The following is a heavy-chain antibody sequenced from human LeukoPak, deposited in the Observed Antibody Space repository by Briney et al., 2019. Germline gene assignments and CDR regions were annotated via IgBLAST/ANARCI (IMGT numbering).Heavy chain of an antibody. Sequence: GGSLRLSCAASGFSFSDSAMHWVRQASGKGLEWVAHVRTKTDSYATTYSASVQGRFTISRDDSKNTAYLQMNSLKSEDTAVYYCTTRGDKYGLHYWGQGTLVTVSS. J-gene: IGHJ4*02. CDR3: TTRGDKYGLHY. V-gene: IGHV3-73*01. CDR2: VRTKTDSYAT. D-gene: IGHD5-18*01. CDR1: GFSFSDSA.